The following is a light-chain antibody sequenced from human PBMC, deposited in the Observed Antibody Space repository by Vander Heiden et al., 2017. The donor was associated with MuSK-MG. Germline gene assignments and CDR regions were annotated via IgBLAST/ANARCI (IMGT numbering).Light chain of an antibody. CDR1: KLGDKY. CDR3: QAWDSSTVRYV. J-gene: IGLJ1*01. Sequence: YELTQPPSVSVSPGQTARITCSGDKLGDKYACWYQQKPGQSPVLVIYQDDKRPSGIPERFSGSNSGNTATLTISGTQAMDEADYYCQAWDSSTVRYVFGTGTRVTVL. CDR2: QDD. V-gene: IGLV3-1*01.